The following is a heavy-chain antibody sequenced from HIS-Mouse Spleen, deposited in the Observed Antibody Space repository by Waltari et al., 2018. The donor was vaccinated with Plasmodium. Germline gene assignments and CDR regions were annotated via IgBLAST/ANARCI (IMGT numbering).Heavy chain of an antibody. J-gene: IGHJ2*01. D-gene: IGHD3-10*01. CDR3: ARGLRGHYWYFDL. CDR1: GGSFSGYY. V-gene: IGHV4-34*01. CDR2: INHSGST. Sequence: QVQLQQWGAGLLKPSETLSLTCAVYGGSFSGYYWSWIRQPPGKGLEWIGKINHSGSTNYNPSLKSRVTISVDTSKNQFSLKLSSVTAADTAVYYCARGLRGHYWYFDLWGRGTLVTVSS.